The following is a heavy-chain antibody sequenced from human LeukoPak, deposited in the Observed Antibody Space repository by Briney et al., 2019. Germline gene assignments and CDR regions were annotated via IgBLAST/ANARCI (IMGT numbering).Heavy chain of an antibody. CDR3: ARGGAAMAYY. V-gene: IGHV3-74*01. CDR2: INSDGSST. J-gene: IGHJ4*02. Sequence: GGSLRLSCSASGFTFSSYWMHWVRQAPGKGLVWVSRINSDGSSTSYADSVKGRLTISRDNAKNTLYLQINSLRAEDTAVYYCARGGAAMAYYWGQGTLVTVSS. CDR1: GFTFSSYW. D-gene: IGHD5-18*01.